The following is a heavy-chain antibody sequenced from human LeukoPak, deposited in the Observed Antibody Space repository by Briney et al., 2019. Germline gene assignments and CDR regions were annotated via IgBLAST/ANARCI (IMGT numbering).Heavy chain of an antibody. Sequence: PSETLSLICNVSGASITDAYWSWLRQPPGKGLEWIGYIYYRGGTNYNPSLKSRVAISLDTSKYQFALSLSSVTAADTAVYYCAKVKGGYFYALDSWGQGTLVTVHS. V-gene: IGHV4-59*03. D-gene: IGHD5-12*01. CDR2: IYYRGGT. CDR3: AKVKGGYFYALDS. CDR1: GASITDAY. J-gene: IGHJ4*02.